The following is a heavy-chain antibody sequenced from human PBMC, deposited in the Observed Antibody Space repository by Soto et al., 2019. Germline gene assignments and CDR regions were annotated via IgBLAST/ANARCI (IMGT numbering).Heavy chain of an antibody. CDR1: GGSISSSNW. J-gene: IGHJ5*02. V-gene: IGHV4-4*02. CDR3: ARGAAARRGWFDP. D-gene: IGHD6-6*01. CDR2: IYHSGST. Sequence: SETLSLTCAVSGGSISSSNWWGWVRQPPGKGLEWIGEIYHSGSTNYNPSLKSRVTISVDKSKNQFSLKLSSVTAADTAVYYCARGAAARRGWFDPWGHGTLATVSS.